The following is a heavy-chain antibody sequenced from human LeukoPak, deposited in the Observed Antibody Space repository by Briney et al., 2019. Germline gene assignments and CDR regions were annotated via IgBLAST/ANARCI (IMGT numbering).Heavy chain of an antibody. D-gene: IGHD3-22*01. J-gene: IGHJ4*02. CDR1: GYTFTSYY. V-gene: IGHV1-46*01. CDR3: ARAINYYDSSGYYPTFDY. Sequence: ASVKVSCKASGYTFTSYYMHWVRQAPGQGLEWMGIINPSGGSTSYAQKFQGRVTMTRDTSTSTVYMELGSLRSEDTAVYYCARAINYYDSSGYYPTFDYWGQGTLVTVSS. CDR2: INPSGGST.